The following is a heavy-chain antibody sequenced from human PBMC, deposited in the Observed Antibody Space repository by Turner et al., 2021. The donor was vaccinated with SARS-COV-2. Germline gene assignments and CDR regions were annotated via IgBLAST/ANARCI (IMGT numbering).Heavy chain of an antibody. CDR1: GYTLIELS. J-gene: IGHJ6*02. CDR2: FDPEDGET. CDR3: ATAPANYYDSSGSKGFYYYYYGMDV. D-gene: IGHD3-22*01. Sequence: QVQLVQSGAEVKKPGASVKVTCKVSGYTLIELSMHWVRQAPGKGLEWMGGFDPEDGETIYAQKFQGRVTMTEDTSTDTAYMELSSLRSEDTAVYYCATAPANYYDSSGSKGFYYYYYGMDVWGLGTTVTVSS. V-gene: IGHV1-24*01.